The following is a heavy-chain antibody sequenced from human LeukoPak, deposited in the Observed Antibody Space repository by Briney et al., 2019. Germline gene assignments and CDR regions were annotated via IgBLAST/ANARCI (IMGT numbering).Heavy chain of an antibody. V-gene: IGHV1-18*04. CDR2: ISAYNGNT. CDR3: ARMDTAMVTFDYFDY. J-gene: IGHJ4*02. D-gene: IGHD5-18*01. Sequence: GASVKVSCKAPGYTFTSYGISWVRQAPGQGLEWMGWISAYNGNTNYAQKLQGRVTMTTDTSTSTAYMELRSLRSDDTAVYYCARMDTAMVTFDYFDYWGQGTLVTVSS. CDR1: GYTFTSYG.